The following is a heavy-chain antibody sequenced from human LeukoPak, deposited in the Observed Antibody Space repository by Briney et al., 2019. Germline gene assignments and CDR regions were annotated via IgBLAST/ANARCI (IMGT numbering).Heavy chain of an antibody. CDR3: ARRYGSSGYGQFDY. CDR2: IFPVDSTT. J-gene: IGHJ4*02. Sequence: HGESLKISCKSSGYVFTNYWIAWVRQMPGKGLECMVVIFPVDSTTRSTPSSQGQVTISADKSISTAYLQWNSLKAPDTALYYCARRYGSSGYGQFDYWGQGSLVTVSS. V-gene: IGHV5-51*01. D-gene: IGHD3-22*01. CDR1: GYVFTNYW.